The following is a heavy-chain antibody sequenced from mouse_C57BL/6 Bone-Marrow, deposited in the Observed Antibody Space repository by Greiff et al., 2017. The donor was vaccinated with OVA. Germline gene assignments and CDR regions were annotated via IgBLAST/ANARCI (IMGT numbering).Heavy chain of an antibody. V-gene: IGHV3-6*01. CDR1: GYSITSGYY. CDR2: ISYDGSN. J-gene: IGHJ3*01. CDR3: GSPSFAY. Sequence: VQLKESGPGLVKPSQSLSLTCSVTGYSITSGYYWNWIRQFPGNKLEWMGYISYDGSNNYNPSLKNRISITRDTSKNQFFLKLNSVTTEDTATYYCGSPSFAYWGQGTLVTVSA.